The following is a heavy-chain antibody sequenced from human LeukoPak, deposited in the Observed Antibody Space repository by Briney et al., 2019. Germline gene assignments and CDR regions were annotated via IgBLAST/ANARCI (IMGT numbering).Heavy chain of an antibody. D-gene: IGHD6-13*01. CDR3: AKDPVALAGTFYYMDV. V-gene: IGHV3-30*02. J-gene: IGHJ6*03. Sequence: GGSLRLSCVASGFTFSNYGMYWVRQAPGKGLEWVAFIWYNGGRKYYTDSVKGRFTISRDNSRNTLYLEMNSLRPGDTAVYYCAKDPVALAGTFYYMDVWGKGTTVTVSS. CDR2: IWYNGGRK. CDR1: GFTFSNYG.